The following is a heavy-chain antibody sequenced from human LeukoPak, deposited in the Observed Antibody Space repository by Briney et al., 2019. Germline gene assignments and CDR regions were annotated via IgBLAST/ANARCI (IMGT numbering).Heavy chain of an antibody. CDR3: ARTYYDFWSGYYTPYYFDY. CDR2: IYSSGST. Sequence: SETLSLTCTVSGGSINNYYWTWIRQPAGKGLEWIGRIYSSGSTNYNPSLKSRVTISVDTSKNQFSLKLSSVTAADTAVYYCARTYYDFWSGYYTPYYFDYWGQGTLVTVSS. J-gene: IGHJ4*02. CDR1: GGSINNYY. D-gene: IGHD3-3*01. V-gene: IGHV4-4*07.